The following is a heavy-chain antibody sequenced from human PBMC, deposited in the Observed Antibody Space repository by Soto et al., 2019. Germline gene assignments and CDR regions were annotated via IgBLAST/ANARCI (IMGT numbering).Heavy chain of an antibody. D-gene: IGHD2-15*01. CDR2: IYVSGTT. CDR1: GASISSDY. Sequence: QVQLQESGPGLVKPSETLSLTCSVSGASISSDYWSWIRQSAGKGLEWIGRIYVSGTTSYNPSLKSRVTMSLDTSKNQFSLKLNSVTAADTAVYYCARDGEGYCSGGSCSAENWFDPWGPGTLVTVSS. CDR3: ARDGEGYCSGGSCSAENWFDP. J-gene: IGHJ5*02. V-gene: IGHV4-4*07.